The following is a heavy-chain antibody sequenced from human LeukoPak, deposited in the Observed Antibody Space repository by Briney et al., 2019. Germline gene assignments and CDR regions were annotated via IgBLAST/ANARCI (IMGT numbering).Heavy chain of an antibody. J-gene: IGHJ4*02. CDR1: GFMFSDYA. V-gene: IGHV3-30-3*01. Sequence: GRSLRLSCAASGFMFSDYAMYWVRQAPGKGLEWVAFMSYDGSTKYYADPVKGRFTISRDISKNTLFLQMDSLRAEDSAVYYCARDLKFDSGWLFDYWGQGTLVTVSS. CDR3: ARDLKFDSGWLFDY. CDR2: MSYDGSTK. D-gene: IGHD6-19*01.